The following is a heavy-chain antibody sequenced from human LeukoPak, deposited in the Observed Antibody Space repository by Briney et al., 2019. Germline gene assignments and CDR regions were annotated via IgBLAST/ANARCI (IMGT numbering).Heavy chain of an antibody. D-gene: IGHD3-22*01. Sequence: QPGGSLRLSCVASGFTFSSYEMNWVRQAPGKGLEWVSYISTSGSIIYYADSVKGRFTISRDNAKNSLYLQMNSLRAEDTAVYYCARFFYDSSGYYYPFDLWGRGTLVTVSS. CDR3: ARFFYDSSGYYYPFDL. V-gene: IGHV3-48*03. J-gene: IGHJ2*01. CDR1: GFTFSSYE. CDR2: ISTSGSII.